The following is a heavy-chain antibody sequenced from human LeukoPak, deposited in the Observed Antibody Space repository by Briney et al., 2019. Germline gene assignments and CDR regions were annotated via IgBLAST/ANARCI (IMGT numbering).Heavy chain of an antibody. CDR2: IIPIFGTA. CDR1: GGTFSSYA. J-gene: IGHJ6*03. CDR3: ARVRNYYGSGSSYYYYYMDV. Sequence: SVKVSCKASGGTFSSYAISWVRQAPGQGLEWMGGIIPIFGTANYAQKFQGRVTITADESTSTAYMELSSLRSEDTAVYYCARVRNYYGSGSSYYYYYMDVWGKGTTVTISS. V-gene: IGHV1-69*13. D-gene: IGHD3-10*01.